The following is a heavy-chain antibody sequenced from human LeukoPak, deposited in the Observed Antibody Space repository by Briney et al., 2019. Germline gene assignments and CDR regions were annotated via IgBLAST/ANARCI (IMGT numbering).Heavy chain of an antibody. J-gene: IGHJ4*02. V-gene: IGHV3-48*03. D-gene: IGHD5-24*01. CDR1: GFTFSSYE. CDR2: ISSSGSTI. Sequence: GSLRLSCAASGFTFSSYEMNWVRQAPGKGLEWVSYISSSGSTIYYADSVKGRFTISRDNAKNSLYLQMNSLRAEDTAVYYCARRDGYYERFDYRGQGTLVTVSS. CDR3: ARRDGYYERFDY.